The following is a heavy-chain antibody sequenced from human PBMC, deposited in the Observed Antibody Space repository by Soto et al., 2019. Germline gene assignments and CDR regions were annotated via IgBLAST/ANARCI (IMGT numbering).Heavy chain of an antibody. V-gene: IGHV4-30-4*01. J-gene: IGHJ4*02. CDR1: GGSISSGDYY. CDR3: ASCSAEGLVLFVY. CDR2: IYYSGST. Sequence: PSETLSLTCTVSGGSISSGDYYCSWFRQPPGKGLEWIGYIYYSGSTYYNPSLKSRVTISVGTSKNQFSLKLSSVTAADTAVYYCASCSAEGLVLFVYWGQGPLVTVS. D-gene: IGHD2-2*01.